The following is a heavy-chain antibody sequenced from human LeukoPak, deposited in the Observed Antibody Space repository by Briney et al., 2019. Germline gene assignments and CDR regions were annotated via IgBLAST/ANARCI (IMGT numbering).Heavy chain of an antibody. J-gene: IGHJ4*02. CDR1: GYDFSTYW. CDR2: THPGGSET. D-gene: IGHD6-13*01. V-gene: IGHV5-51*01. CDR3: VRHGLGSSWFGFDY. Sequence: HGESLKISCKGLGYDFSTYWNAWVRQRPGKGLEWMGITHPGGSETRYDPSFQGQVTISADKSISTAYLQWSSLRASDSAMYYCVRHGLGSSWFGFDYWGQGTLVSVSS.